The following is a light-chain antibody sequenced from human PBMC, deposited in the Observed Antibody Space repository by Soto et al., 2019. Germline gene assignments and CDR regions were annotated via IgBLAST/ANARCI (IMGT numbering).Light chain of an antibody. V-gene: IGLV3-21*04. CDR3: QVWDSSSDHHV. J-gene: IGLJ1*01. CDR2: YDS. Sequence: SYELTQPPSVSVAPGKTARITCGGNNIGSKSVHWYQQKPGQAHVLVIYYDSDRPSGIPERFSGSNSGNTATLTISRVEAGDEADYYCQVWDSSSDHHVFGTGTKLTVL. CDR1: NIGSKS.